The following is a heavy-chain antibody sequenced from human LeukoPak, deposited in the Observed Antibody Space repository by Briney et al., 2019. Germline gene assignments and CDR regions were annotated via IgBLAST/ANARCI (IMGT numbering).Heavy chain of an antibody. CDR2: ISSSSSYI. D-gene: IGHD2-15*01. Sequence: PGGSLRLSCAASGFTFSSYSMNWVRQAPGKGLEWVSSISSSSSYIYYADSVKGRFTISRDNAKNSLYLQMNSLRAEDTAVYYCARSTEVVAESDYWGQGTLVTVSS. CDR3: ARSTEVVAESDY. CDR1: GFTFSSYS. J-gene: IGHJ4*02. V-gene: IGHV3-21*01.